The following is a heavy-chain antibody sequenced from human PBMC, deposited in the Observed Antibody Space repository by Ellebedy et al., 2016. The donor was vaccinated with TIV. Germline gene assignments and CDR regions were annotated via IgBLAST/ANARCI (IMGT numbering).Heavy chain of an antibody. CDR2: IIPILATA. CDR1: GGTFRSDS. CDR3: ARKTPDSYYYAMDV. J-gene: IGHJ6*02. Sequence: AASVKVSCKASGGTFRSDSISWVRQSPGQGPAWMGAIIPILATANYAQKFQGRVTLTADAATSIVYMELSSLRSEDTAVYYCARKTPDSYYYAMDVWGQGTTVTVSS. V-gene: IGHV1-69*13.